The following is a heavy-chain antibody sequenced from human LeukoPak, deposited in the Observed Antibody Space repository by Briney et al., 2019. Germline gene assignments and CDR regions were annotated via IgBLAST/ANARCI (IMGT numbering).Heavy chain of an antibody. CDR3: ARGTTTVTNWFDP. CDR1: GYSISSGYY. D-gene: IGHD4-11*01. V-gene: IGHV4-38-2*02. J-gene: IGHJ5*02. CDR2: IYHTAST. Sequence: SEXXXXTXTXSGYSISSGYYWGWIRQPPGKGLEWIGSIYHTASTYYTPSLKSPVTISVDTSKNQFSLKLSSVTAADTAVYYCARGTTTVTNWFDPWGQGTLVTVSS.